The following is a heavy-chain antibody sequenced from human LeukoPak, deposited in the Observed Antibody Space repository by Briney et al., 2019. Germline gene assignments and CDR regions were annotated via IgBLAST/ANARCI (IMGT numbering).Heavy chain of an antibody. J-gene: IGHJ3*02. CDR2: INPNSGGT. Sequence: ASVKVSCKASGYTFTGYYMHWVRQAPGQGLEWMGWINPNSGGTNYAQKFQGRVTMTRDTSISTAYMELSGLRSDDTAVYYCARDPFDDFWSGEGRAFDIWGQGTMVTVSS. CDR1: GYTFTGYY. D-gene: IGHD3-3*01. V-gene: IGHV1-2*02. CDR3: ARDPFDDFWSGEGRAFDI.